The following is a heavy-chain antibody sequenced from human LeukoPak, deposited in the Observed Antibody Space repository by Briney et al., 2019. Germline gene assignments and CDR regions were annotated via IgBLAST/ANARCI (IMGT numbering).Heavy chain of an antibody. D-gene: IGHD6-13*01. CDR1: GYTFAGYY. V-gene: IGHV1-2*02. Sequence: ASVKVSCKASGYTFAGYYMHWVRQAPGQGLEWMGWINPNSGGTNYAQKFQGRVTMTRDTSISTAYMELSRLRSDDTAVYYCARSGSSSWYYYYYYMDVWGKGTTVTISS. CDR2: INPNSGGT. CDR3: ARSGSSSWYYYYYYMDV. J-gene: IGHJ6*03.